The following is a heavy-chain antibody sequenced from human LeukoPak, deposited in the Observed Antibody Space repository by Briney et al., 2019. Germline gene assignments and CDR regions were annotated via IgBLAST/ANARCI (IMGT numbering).Heavy chain of an antibody. D-gene: IGHD7-27*01. CDR2: ITSSSSTI. CDR3: ATTGDGLTIDY. CDR1: GFTFSSYS. V-gene: IGHV3-48*01. Sequence: SGGSLRPSCAVSGFTFSSYSMNWVRQAPGKGLEWVSFITSSSSTIYYADSVKGRFTISRDNAKNSLYLQMNSLRAEDTAVYYCATTGDGLTIDYWGQATLVTVPS. J-gene: IGHJ4*02.